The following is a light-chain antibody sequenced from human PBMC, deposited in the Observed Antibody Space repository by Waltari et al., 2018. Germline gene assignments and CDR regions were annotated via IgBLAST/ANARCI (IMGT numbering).Light chain of an antibody. J-gene: IGLJ2*01. CDR3: CSHAGSSTVV. CDR1: SSDVGSHNL. Sequence: QSALTQPASVSGSPGQSITIPCTATSSDVGSHNLVSWYHQHPGKAPKLMIYEVSKRPSGVSNRFSGSKSGNTASLTISGLQAEDEADYYCCSHAGSSTVVFGGGTKLTVL. CDR2: EVS. V-gene: IGLV2-23*02.